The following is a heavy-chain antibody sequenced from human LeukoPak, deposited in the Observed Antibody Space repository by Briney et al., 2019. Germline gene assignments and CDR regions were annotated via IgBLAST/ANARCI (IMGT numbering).Heavy chain of an antibody. D-gene: IGHD3-22*01. CDR3: ARDKYYYDSRRFDP. Sequence: PGGSLRLSCAASGFTFSSYAMHWVRQAPGKGLEWVAVISYDGSNKYYADSVKGRFTISRDNSKNTLYLQMNSLRAEDTAVYYCARDKYYYDSRRFDPWGQGTLVTVSS. V-gene: IGHV3-30-3*01. J-gene: IGHJ5*02. CDR1: GFTFSSYA. CDR2: ISYDGSNK.